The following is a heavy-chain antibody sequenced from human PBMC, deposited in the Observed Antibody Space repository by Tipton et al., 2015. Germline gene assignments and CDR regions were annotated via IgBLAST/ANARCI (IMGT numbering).Heavy chain of an antibody. V-gene: IGHV4-38-2*01. J-gene: IGHJ4*02. CDR2: ISHSGNT. D-gene: IGHD3-9*01. Sequence: TLSLTCAVSAYSISSDYYWGWIRQPPGKGLEWIGSISHSGNTYYNPSLKSRVTMSRDTSKNQFSLKLASVTAADTAVYYCACQDYDSLTRDYQTVDYWGQGTRATVSS. CDR3: ACQDYDSLTRDYQTVDY. CDR1: AYSISSDYY.